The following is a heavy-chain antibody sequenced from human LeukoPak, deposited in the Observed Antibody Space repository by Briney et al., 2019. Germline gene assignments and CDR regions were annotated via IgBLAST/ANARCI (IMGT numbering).Heavy chain of an antibody. J-gene: IGHJ4*02. V-gene: IGHV3-48*03. CDR3: ARKIPGTSYFES. Sequence: QPGGSLRLSCAASGFTFSSYEMNWVRQAPGKGLEWVSYITGNGNNIYYADSVKGRFTISRDNARNSLDLQMSSLRAEDTAVYYCARKIPGTSYFESWGQGTLVTVSS. CDR1: GFTFSSYE. CDR2: ITGNGNNI. D-gene: IGHD1-7*01.